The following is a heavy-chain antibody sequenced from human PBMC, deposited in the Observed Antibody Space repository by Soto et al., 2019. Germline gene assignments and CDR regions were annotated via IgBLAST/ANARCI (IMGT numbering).Heavy chain of an antibody. CDR3: ASGVTAATPRYYYYGMGD. CDR2: IDPSDSYT. Sequence: GESLKISCKGSVYSFTSYWISWVRQMPGKGLEWMGRIDPSDSYTNYSPSFQGHVTISADKSISTAYLQWSSLKASDTAMYYCASGVTAATPRYYYYGMGDWGQGTTVTLS. CDR1: VYSFTSYW. J-gene: IGHJ6*02. D-gene: IGHD2-2*01. V-gene: IGHV5-10-1*01.